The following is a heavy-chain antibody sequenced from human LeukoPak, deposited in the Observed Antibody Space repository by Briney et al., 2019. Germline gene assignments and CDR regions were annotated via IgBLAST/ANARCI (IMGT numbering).Heavy chain of an antibody. J-gene: IGHJ4*02. CDR1: GYSFTSYY. D-gene: IGHD2-2*03. V-gene: IGHV5-51*01. Sequence: GESLKISCQLSGYSFTSYYIAWVRQMPGKGLEYMGIIFPSDSNIMYSPSFEAQVAISADKSVNTAYLQWSSLKASDSAMYYCAGGRWISLDHWGQGTLVTVSS. CDR2: IFPSDSNI. CDR3: AGGRWISLDH.